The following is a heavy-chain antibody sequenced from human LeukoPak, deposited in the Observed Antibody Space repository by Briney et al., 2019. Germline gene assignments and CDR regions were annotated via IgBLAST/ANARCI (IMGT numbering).Heavy chain of an antibody. CDR3: ASTPTYYYDSSGRIDAFDI. Sequence: GGSLRLSCAASGFTFTNYAMSWVRQAPGKGLEWVSVIYSGGSTYYADSVKGRFTISRDNSKNTLYLQMNSLRAEDTAVYYCASTPTYYYDSSGRIDAFDIWGQGTMVTVSS. V-gene: IGHV3-53*01. CDR1: GFTFTNYA. J-gene: IGHJ3*02. D-gene: IGHD3-22*01. CDR2: IYSGGST.